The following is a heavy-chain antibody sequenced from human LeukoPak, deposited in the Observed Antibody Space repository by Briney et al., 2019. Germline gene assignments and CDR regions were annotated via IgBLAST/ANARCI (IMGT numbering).Heavy chain of an antibody. CDR1: GFTFSSYW. J-gene: IGHJ4*02. V-gene: IGHV3-7*01. Sequence: PGGSLRLSCAASGFTFSSYWMSWVRQAPGKGLEWVANIKQDGSEKYYVDSVKGRFTISRDNAKNSLYLQMNSLRAEDTAVYYCAREGATETIVVVIHYYFDYWGQGTLVTVSS. D-gene: IGHD3-22*01. CDR2: IKQDGSEK. CDR3: AREGATETIVVVIHYYFDY.